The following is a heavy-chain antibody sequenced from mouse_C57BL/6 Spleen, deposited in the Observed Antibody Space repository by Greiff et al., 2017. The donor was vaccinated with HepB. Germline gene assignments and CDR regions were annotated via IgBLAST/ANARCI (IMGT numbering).Heavy chain of an antibody. D-gene: IGHD3-3*01. J-gene: IGHJ2*01. CDR1: GFTFSDYG. CDR2: ISSGSSTI. CDR3: ARSRDLYYFDY. Sequence: DVKLVESGGGLVKPGGSLKLSCAASGFTFSDYGMHWVRQAPEKGLEWVAYISSGSSTIYYADTVKGRFTISRDNAKNTLFLQMTSLRSEDTAMYYCARSRDLYYFDYWGQGTTLTVSS. V-gene: IGHV5-17*01.